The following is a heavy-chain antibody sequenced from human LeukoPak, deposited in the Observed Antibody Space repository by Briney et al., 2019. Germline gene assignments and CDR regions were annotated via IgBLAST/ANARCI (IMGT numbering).Heavy chain of an antibody. CDR3: ARAPYSSGWYDY. V-gene: IGHV4-34*01. CDR2: INHSGST. Sequence: SETLSLTCAVYGGSFSGYYWSWIRQPPGKGLEWIGEINHSGSTNYNPSLKSRVTISVDTSKNQFSLKLSSVTAADTVVYYCARAPYSSGWYDYWGQGTLVTVSS. D-gene: IGHD6-19*01. J-gene: IGHJ4*02. CDR1: GGSFSGYY.